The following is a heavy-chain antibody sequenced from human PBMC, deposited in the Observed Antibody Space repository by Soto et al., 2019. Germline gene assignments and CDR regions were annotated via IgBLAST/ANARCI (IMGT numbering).Heavy chain of an antibody. Sequence: GSSVQVSCKASGGTFSSYAISWVRQAPGQGLEWMGWINPNSGGTNYAQKFQGRVTMTRDTSISTAYMELSRLRSDDTAVYYCARLGLRYFDWLLEYWGQGTMGTGS. CDR1: GGTFSSYA. J-gene: IGHJ4*02. V-gene: IGHV1-2*02. CDR3: ARLGLRYFDWLLEY. CDR2: INPNSGGT. D-gene: IGHD3-9*01.